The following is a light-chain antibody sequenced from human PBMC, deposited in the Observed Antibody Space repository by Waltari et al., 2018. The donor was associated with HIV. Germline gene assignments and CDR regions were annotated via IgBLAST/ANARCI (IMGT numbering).Light chain of an antibody. Sequence: IQMTQSPSTLSASVGDRVTITCRASQRISAWLAWYQQRPGKAPKLLIYKASSLESGVPSRFSGSGSGTEFTLTISSLQPDDFATYFCQQFHSSPWTFGQGTKVEI. CDR1: QRISAW. J-gene: IGKJ1*01. CDR2: KAS. V-gene: IGKV1-5*03. CDR3: QQFHSSPWT.